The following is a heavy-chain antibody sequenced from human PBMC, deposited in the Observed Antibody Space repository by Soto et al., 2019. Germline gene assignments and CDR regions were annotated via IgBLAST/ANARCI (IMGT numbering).Heavy chain of an antibody. CDR1: GYTLTELS. J-gene: IGHJ4*02. CDR2: FDPEDGET. Sequence: ASVKVSCKVSGYTLTELSMHWVRQASVKGLELVGCFDPEDGETIYAQKFQGGLTMTEDTARNTAYMELSSLRSEDTAVYYCATDSGSNDGSSGYNAYDFGYWGQGTLVTFSS. V-gene: IGHV1-24*01. CDR3: ATDSGSNDGSSGYNAYDFGY. D-gene: IGHD3-22*01.